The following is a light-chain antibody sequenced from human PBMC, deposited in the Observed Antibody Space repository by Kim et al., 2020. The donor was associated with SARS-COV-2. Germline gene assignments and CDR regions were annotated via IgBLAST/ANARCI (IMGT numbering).Light chain of an antibody. CDR2: KAS. V-gene: IGKV1-5*03. J-gene: IGKJ2*01. CDR3: QQYTRYSGT. Sequence: SASVGDCITITCRASQNINNYLAWYQQKPGKAPKLLIYKASTLDSGVPLRFSGSGSGTEFTLTISSLQPDDLATYYCQQYTRYSGTFGQGTKLEI. CDR1: QNINNY.